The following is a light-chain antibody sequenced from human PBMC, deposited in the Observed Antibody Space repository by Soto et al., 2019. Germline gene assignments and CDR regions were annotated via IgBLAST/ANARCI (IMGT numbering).Light chain of an antibody. V-gene: IGKV1-5*03. J-gene: IGKJ1*01. CDR2: KAS. CDR3: QQYNSYWT. Sequence: DIQLPQSPSTLSPSGGDTVNITCRASQSISSYLAWYQQKPGKAPKLLIYKASSLESGVPSRFSGSGSGTEFTLTISSLQPDDFATYYCQQYNSYWTFGQGTKVDI. CDR1: QSISSY.